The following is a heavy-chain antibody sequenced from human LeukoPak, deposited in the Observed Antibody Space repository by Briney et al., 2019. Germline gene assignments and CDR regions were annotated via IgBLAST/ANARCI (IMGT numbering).Heavy chain of an antibody. D-gene: IGHD3-10*01. CDR2: ITNTGST. V-gene: IGHV4-39*01. CDR1: GDSISNSAYY. Sequence: SETLSLTCTVSGDSISNSAYYWVWIRQPPGKGLEWIRTITNTGSTYSNPSLKSRVTISIDTSKTQISLKLTSVTAADTAVFYCARKTPGTSVDVWGQGTPVTVSS. CDR3: ARKTPGTSVDV. J-gene: IGHJ6*02.